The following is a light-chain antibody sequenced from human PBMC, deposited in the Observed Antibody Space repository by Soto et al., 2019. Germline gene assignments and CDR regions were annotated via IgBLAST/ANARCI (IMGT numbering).Light chain of an antibody. CDR1: QSVSSN. Sequence: EIVMTQSPATLSVPPGERASLSCRARQSVSSNLAWYQQKPGQAPRLLIYDASTRATGIPARFSGSGSGTEFTLTISGLESEDFAVYYCQQYNDWPLTFGGGTKVEIK. CDR2: DAS. J-gene: IGKJ4*01. V-gene: IGKV3-15*01. CDR3: QQYNDWPLT.